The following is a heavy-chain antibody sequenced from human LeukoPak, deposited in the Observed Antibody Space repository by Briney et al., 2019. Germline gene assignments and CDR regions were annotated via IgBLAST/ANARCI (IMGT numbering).Heavy chain of an antibody. Sequence: GGSLRLSCAASGFTFDDYGMSWVRQAPGKGMEWVSGIRNGGSRGYADSVKGRFTISRDNAKNSLYLQMNSLRAEDTALYYCARSRHSYDSSGFPHYWGQGTLVTVSS. CDR1: GFTFDDYG. D-gene: IGHD3-22*01. CDR3: ARSRHSYDSSGFPHY. V-gene: IGHV3-20*04. CDR2: IRNGGSR. J-gene: IGHJ4*02.